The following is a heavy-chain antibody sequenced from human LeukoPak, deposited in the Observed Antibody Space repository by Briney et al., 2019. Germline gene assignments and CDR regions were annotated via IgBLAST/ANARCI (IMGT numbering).Heavy chain of an antibody. CDR1: GYTFTGYY. CDR2: INPNSGGT. J-gene: IGHJ4*02. V-gene: IGHV1-2*02. D-gene: IGHD2-2*01. Sequence: ASVKVSCKASGYTFTGYYMRWVRQAPGQGLEWMGWINPNSGGTNYAQKFQGRVTMTRDTSISTAYMELSRLRSDDTAVYYCARDGARYCSSTSCYDYWGQGTLVTVSS. CDR3: ARDGARYCSSTSCYDY.